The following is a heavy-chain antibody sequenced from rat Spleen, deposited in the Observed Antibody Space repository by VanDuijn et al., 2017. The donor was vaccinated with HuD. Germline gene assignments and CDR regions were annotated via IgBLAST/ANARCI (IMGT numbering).Heavy chain of an antibody. D-gene: IGHD1-12*02. CDR2: INNAGNT. Sequence: EVQLQESGPGLVKPSQSLSLTCSVTGYSITSNYWGWIRQFPGNKLEWMGYINNAGNTNYNPSLKSRISITRDTSKNQFFLHVNSVTTEDTATYYCARNYDGTYYSDYWGQGVMVTVSS. V-gene: IGHV3-3*01. J-gene: IGHJ2*01. CDR3: ARNYDGTYYSDY. CDR1: GYSITSNY.